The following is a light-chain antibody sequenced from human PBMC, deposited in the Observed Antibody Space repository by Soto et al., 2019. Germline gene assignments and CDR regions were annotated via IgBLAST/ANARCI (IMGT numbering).Light chain of an antibody. CDR1: QSVSSN. CDR2: GAS. Sequence: EIVMTQSPATLSVSPGERATLSCRASQSVSSNLAWYQQKPGQAPRLLIYGASTRATGIPARFSGSGSRTEFTLTISSLQYEDFAVYYCQQYNNWPSFGGGTKVEIK. CDR3: QQYNNWPS. V-gene: IGKV3-15*01. J-gene: IGKJ4*01.